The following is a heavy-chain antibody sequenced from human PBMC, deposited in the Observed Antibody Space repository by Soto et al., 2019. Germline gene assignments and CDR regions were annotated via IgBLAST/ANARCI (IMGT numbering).Heavy chain of an antibody. D-gene: IGHD2-15*01. Sequence: QITLKESGPTLVKPTQTLTLTCTFSGFSLSTYGVSVGWIRQPPGKALEWLALIYWDNDKYYSPSLKSRLTITTDTSENQVVLTMTNMDPVDTATSYCEHRPASPYYSHCRGSSFDYWGQGTLVTVSS. J-gene: IGHJ4*02. V-gene: IGHV2-5*02. CDR2: IYWDNDK. CDR1: GFSLSTYGVS. CDR3: EHRPASPYYSHCRGSSFDY.